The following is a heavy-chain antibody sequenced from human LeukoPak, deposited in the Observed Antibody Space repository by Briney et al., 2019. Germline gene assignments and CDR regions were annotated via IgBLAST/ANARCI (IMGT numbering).Heavy chain of an antibody. CDR1: GFSISGYW. Sequence: GSLRLSCAASGFSISGYWMDWVRQAPGRGLEWVAKINPDGSKESYVDSVKGRFTISRDNAKGSLYLEMNSLRADDTGVYYCAREVRGQQWLVPTFDYWGQGTLVTVSS. J-gene: IGHJ4*02. D-gene: IGHD6-19*01. CDR3: AREVRGQQWLVPTFDY. V-gene: IGHV3-7*01. CDR2: INPDGSKE.